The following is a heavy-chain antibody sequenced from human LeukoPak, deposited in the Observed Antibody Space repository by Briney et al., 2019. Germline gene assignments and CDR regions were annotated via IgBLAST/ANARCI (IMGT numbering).Heavy chain of an antibody. J-gene: IGHJ4*02. CDR1: GFTVSSNY. V-gene: IGHV3-53*01. CDR3: AKVADYYGSGSYYTQ. Sequence: GGSLRLSCAASGFTVSSNYMSWVRQAPGKGLEWVSVIYSGGSTYYADSVKGRFTISRDNSKNTLYLQMNSLRAEDTAVYYCAKVADYYGSGSYYTQWGQGTLVTVSS. D-gene: IGHD3-10*01. CDR2: IYSGGST.